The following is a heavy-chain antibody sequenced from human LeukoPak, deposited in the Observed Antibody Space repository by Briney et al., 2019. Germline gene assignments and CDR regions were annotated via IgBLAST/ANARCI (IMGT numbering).Heavy chain of an antibody. CDR3: AKDLHEGAISDWYFDL. D-gene: IGHD3-10*01. J-gene: IGHJ2*01. Sequence: GTSLRLSCAASGFTFSDYYMSWIRQAPGKGLEWVSAISGSGGSTYYADSVKGRFTISRDNSKNTLYLQMNSLRAEDTAVYYCAKDLHEGAISDWYFDLWGRGTLVTVSS. V-gene: IGHV3-23*01. CDR2: ISGSGGST. CDR1: GFTFSDYY.